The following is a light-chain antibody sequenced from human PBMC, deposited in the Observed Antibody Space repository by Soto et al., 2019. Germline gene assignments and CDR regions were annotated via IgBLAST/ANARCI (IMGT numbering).Light chain of an antibody. J-gene: IGLJ2*01. V-gene: IGLV1-47*01. CDR1: SSNIGSNY. CDR3: AAWDDSLSGFVV. Sequence: QSVLTQPPSASGTPGQRVTIYCSGSSSNIGSNYVYWYQQLPGTAPKLLIYRNNQRPSGVPDRFSGSKSGTSASLAISGLRSEDEADYYCAAWDDSLSGFVVFGGGTQLTVL. CDR2: RNN.